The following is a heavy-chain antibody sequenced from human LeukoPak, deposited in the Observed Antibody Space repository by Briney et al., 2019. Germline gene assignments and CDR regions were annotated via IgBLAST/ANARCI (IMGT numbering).Heavy chain of an antibody. CDR1: GGSFSGYY. CDR3: ARLRSKARRIAIYSYSMDV. V-gene: IGHV4-34*01. J-gene: IGHJ6*02. D-gene: IGHD3-3*01. Sequence: PSETLSLTCAVYGGSFSGYYWSWIRQPPGKGLEWIGELTHSVSTNYNPSLKSRVTISLDTFKNQFFLNLTSVTAADTAVYYCARLRSKARRIAIYSYSMDVWGQGTTVIVSS. CDR2: LTHSVST.